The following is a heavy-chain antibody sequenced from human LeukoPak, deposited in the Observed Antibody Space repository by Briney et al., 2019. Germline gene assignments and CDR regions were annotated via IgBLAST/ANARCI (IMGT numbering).Heavy chain of an antibody. D-gene: IGHD2-2*01. J-gene: IGHJ4*02. Sequence: SCKASGYTFTSYYMHWVRQAPGKGLEWVSVISYDGSNKYYADSVKGRFTISRDNSKNTLYLQMNSLRSEDPAVYYCAKDRSSYCSSTSCIAYFDYWGQGTLVTVSS. CDR3: AKDRSSYCSSTSCIAYFDY. V-gene: IGHV3-30*18. CDR1: GYTFTSYY. CDR2: ISYDGSNK.